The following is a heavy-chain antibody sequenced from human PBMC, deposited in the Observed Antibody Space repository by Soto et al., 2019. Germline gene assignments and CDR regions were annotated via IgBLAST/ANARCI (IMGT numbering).Heavy chain of an antibody. CDR1: GFSLSNNGEA. V-gene: IGHV2-5*02. J-gene: IGHJ5*02. Sequence: SGPTLVNPTQTLTLTCTFSGFSLSNNGEAVGWFRQSPGKALEWLVLIYWDDDNRYNPTLRTGLSTTKDTSKNQVVLTLTNMDPVDTATYYCARYVATSPAGWFEPWGQGIPVTVSS. CDR3: ARYVATSPAGWFEP. CDR2: IYWDDDN. D-gene: IGHD3-10*02.